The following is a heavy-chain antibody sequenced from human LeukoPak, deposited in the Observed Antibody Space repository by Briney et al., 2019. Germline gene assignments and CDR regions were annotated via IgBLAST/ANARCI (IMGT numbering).Heavy chain of an antibody. J-gene: IGHJ4*02. CDR3: AREDGSFHN. V-gene: IGHV3-7*01. CDR1: GIPFCSYL. CDR2: MKPDGSEK. Sequence: PGGAPRLSCGASGIPFCSYLENWGRPAPREGLEWVANMKPDGSEKNYVDSVEGRFTIYRDNAKNPLYLQMNSLRAEDTAVYYCAREDGSFHNWGQGILVTVSS.